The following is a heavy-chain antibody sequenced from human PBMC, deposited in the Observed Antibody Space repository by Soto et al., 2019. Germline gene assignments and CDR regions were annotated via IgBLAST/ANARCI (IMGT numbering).Heavy chain of an antibody. CDR1: GLTFRRYA. V-gene: IGHV3-30-3*01. CDR3: ARDREGYSGFDYPAY. CDR2: ISYGGSNK. J-gene: IGHJ4*02. D-gene: IGHD5-12*01. Sequence: QVQLVESGGGVVQPGRSLRLSCAASGLTFRRYAMHWVRQAPGKGLEWVAIISYGGSNKYYADSVRGRFTISRDNSNNTLYLQMNSLRAEDTAVYYCARDREGYSGFDYPAYWGKGTLVTVSS.